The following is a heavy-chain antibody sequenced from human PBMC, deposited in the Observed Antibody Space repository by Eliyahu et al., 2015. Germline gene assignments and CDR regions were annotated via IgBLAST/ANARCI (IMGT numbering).Heavy chain of an antibody. Sequence: EVQLVESGGGLVQPGRSLXLXCAAXGFTFXXXAXHWVRQAPGKGLEWVSGISWNGGSIGYADSVKGRFTISRDNAKNSLYLQMNSLRAEDTALYYCAKGPGPYSGSHGWYLDLWGRGTLVTVSS. D-gene: IGHD1-26*01. CDR3: AKGPGPYSGSHGWYLDL. V-gene: IGHV3-9*01. CDR2: ISWNGGSI. J-gene: IGHJ2*01. CDR1: GFTFXXXA.